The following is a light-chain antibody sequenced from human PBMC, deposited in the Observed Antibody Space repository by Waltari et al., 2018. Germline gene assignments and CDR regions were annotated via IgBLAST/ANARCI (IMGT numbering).Light chain of an antibody. CDR3: SSYTGRVYV. CDR1: ITAVGIDNA. J-gene: IGLJ1*01. CDR2: EVN. Sequence: QSALTQPASVSGSPGQSITISCTGTITAVGIDNAVSWYQQHPGKRPKLIIYEVNNRPSGVSNRVSGSKSGNTASLTISGLQTEDEADYYCSSYTGRVYVFGTGTKVTVL. V-gene: IGLV2-14*02.